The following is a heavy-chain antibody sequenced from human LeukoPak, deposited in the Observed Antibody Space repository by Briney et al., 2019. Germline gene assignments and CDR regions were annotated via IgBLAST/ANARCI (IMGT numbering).Heavy chain of an antibody. J-gene: IGHJ4*02. CDR3: ARSPHILTGENFDY. V-gene: IGHV1-2*02. CDR2: IDPNSGGT. Sequence: ASVKVSCKASGYTFTGYYMHWVRQAPGQGLEWMGWIDPNSGGTNYAQKFQGRVTMTRDTSISTAYMVLNRLRSDDTAVYYCARSPHILTGENFDYWGQGTLLTVSS. D-gene: IGHD3-9*01. CDR1: GYTFTGYY.